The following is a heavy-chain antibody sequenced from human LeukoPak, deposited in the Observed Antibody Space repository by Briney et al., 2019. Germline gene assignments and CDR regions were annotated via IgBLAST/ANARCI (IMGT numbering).Heavy chain of an antibody. D-gene: IGHD5-12*01. V-gene: IGHV3-48*03. CDR2: ISSSGSTI. CDR3: AREHLSGYGEIDY. Sequence: GGSLRLSCAASGFTFSSYELNWVRQAPGKGLEWVSYISSSGSTIYYADSVKGRFTISRDNAKNSLYLQMNSLRAEDTAVYYCAREHLSGYGEIDYWGQGTLVTVSS. CDR1: GFTFSSYE. J-gene: IGHJ4*02.